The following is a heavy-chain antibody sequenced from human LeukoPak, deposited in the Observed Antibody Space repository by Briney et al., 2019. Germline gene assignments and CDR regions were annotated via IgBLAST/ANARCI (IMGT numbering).Heavy chain of an antibody. CDR1: GGSISSGDYY. CDR2: IYYSGST. J-gene: IGHJ4*02. CDR3: ARETTYYYDSSGYYYGYYFDY. V-gene: IGHV4-30-4*01. D-gene: IGHD3-22*01. Sequence: SETLSLTCTVSGGSISSGDYYWSWIRQPPGKGLEWIGYIYYSGSTYYNPSLKSRVTLSVDTSKNQFSLKLSSVTAADTAVYYCARETTYYYDSSGYYYGYYFDYWGQGTLVTVSS.